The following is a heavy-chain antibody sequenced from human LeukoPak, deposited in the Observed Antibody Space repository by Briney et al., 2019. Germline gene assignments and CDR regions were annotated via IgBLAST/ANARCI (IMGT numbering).Heavy chain of an antibody. CDR2: ISWNSGSI. V-gene: IGHV3-9*01. CDR3: AKGCWNYYGSGSFDY. Sequence: GGSLRLSCAASGFTFDDYAMHWVRQAPGKGLEWVSGISWNSGSIGYADSVKGRFTISRDNAKNSLYLQMNSLRAEDTALYYCAKGCWNYYGSGSFDYWGQGTLVTVSS. CDR1: GFTFDDYA. D-gene: IGHD3-10*01. J-gene: IGHJ4*02.